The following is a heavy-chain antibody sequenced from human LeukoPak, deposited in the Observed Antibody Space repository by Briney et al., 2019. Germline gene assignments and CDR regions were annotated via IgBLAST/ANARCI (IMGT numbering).Heavy chain of an antibody. CDR1: GGSISSYY. D-gene: IGHD3-3*01. Sequence: SETLSLTCTVSGGSISSYYWSWIRQPPGKGLEWIGYIYYSGSINYNPSLKSRVTISVDTSKNQFSLKLSSVTAADTAVYYCARGFWSGPRSFYYYYGMDVWGQGTTVTVSS. V-gene: IGHV4-59*01. CDR3: ARGFWSGPRSFYYYYGMDV. J-gene: IGHJ6*02. CDR2: IYYSGSI.